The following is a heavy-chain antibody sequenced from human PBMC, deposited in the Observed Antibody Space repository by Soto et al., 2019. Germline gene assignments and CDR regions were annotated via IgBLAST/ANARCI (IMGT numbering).Heavy chain of an antibody. J-gene: IGHJ4*02. CDR3: ARDLAAAAY. Sequence: QVQLVQSGAEVKKPGASVKVSCKASGYIFTNYYMHWVRQAPGQGLEWMAIINPLPTSGSTNYAQKFQGRVTVTRDTSTSTVYMELSSLGSEDTAIYYCARDLAAAAYWGQGTLVTVSS. CDR2: INPLPTSGST. V-gene: IGHV1-46*01. D-gene: IGHD6-13*01. CDR1: GYIFTNYY.